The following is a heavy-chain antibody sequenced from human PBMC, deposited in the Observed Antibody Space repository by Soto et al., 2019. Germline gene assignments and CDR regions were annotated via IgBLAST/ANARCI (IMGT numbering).Heavy chain of an antibody. CDR3: ASGRGYDILTGYYPYFDY. V-gene: IGHV3-9*01. CDR2: ISWNSDSI. Sequence: GGSLRLSCAASGFTFDDYAMHWVRQAPGKGLEWVSGISWNSDSIGYADSVKGRFTISRDNAKKSLYLQMNSLRAEDTALYYCASGRGYDILTGYYPYFDYWGQGTLVPVSS. D-gene: IGHD3-9*01. CDR1: GFTFDDYA. J-gene: IGHJ4*02.